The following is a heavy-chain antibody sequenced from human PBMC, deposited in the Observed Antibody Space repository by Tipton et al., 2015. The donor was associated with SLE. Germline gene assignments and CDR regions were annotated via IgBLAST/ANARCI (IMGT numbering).Heavy chain of an antibody. CDR2: IYYSGST. V-gene: IGHV4-39*07. CDR3: ARLDYSGSLGAFDI. CDR1: GGSISSSSYY. J-gene: IGHJ3*02. D-gene: IGHD1-26*01. Sequence: TLSLTCTVSGGSISSSSYYWGWIRQPPGKGLEWIGSIYYSGSTYYNPSLKSRVTISVDTSKNQFSLKLSSVTAADTAVHYCARLDYSGSLGAFDIWGQGTMVTVSS.